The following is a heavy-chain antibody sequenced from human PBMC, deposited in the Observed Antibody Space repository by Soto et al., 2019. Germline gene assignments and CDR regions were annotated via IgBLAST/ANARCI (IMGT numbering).Heavy chain of an antibody. CDR2: INHSGST. J-gene: IGHJ5*02. CDR3: ARGLVVVPAAIVGRARFDP. CDR1: GGSFSGYY. D-gene: IGHD2-2*01. Sequence: SETLSLTCAVYGGSFSGYYWSWIRQPPGKGLEWIGEINHSGSTNYNPSLKSRVTISVDTSKNQFSLKLSSVTAADTAVYYCARGLVVVPAAIVGRARFDPWGQGTLVTVSS. V-gene: IGHV4-34*01.